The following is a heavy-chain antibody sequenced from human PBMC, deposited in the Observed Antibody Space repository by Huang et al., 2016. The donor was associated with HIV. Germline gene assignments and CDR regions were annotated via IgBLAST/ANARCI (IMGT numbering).Heavy chain of an antibody. V-gene: IGHV3-74*01. CDR3: TRDPRIQSWLNFFDY. CDR2: INSDGSST. J-gene: IGHJ4*02. D-gene: IGHD3-22*01. CDR1: GFSISSYW. Sequence: EVQLVESGGGLVQPGGSLRLSCAASGFSISSYWMHWVRQAPGKGLVWCSGINSDGSSTSCADTVKGRFTISRDNAKNTLYLQMNSLRAEDTAVYDGTRDPRIQSWLNFFDYWGQGTLVSVSS.